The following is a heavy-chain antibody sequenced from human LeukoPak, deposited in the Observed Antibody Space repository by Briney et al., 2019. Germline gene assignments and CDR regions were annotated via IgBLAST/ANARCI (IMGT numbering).Heavy chain of an antibody. J-gene: IGHJ3*02. D-gene: IGHD3-16*02. CDR2: FSPGDGET. Sequence: ASVKVSCKVSGYSLTELSMHWVRQAPGKGLEWVGGFSPGDGETIYAQRFQGRVTMTVATSTDTAYMELRSLTYEDTAVYYCATRLGEFSSRDAFNIWGQGTMVTVSS. V-gene: IGHV1-24*01. CDR1: GYSLTELS. CDR3: ATRLGEFSSRDAFNI.